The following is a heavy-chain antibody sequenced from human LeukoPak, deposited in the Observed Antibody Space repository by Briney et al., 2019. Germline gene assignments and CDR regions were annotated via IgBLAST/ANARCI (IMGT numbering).Heavy chain of an antibody. CDR2: ISSSGSTI. CDR1: GFTFSDYY. J-gene: IGHJ4*02. D-gene: IGHD3-16*02. V-gene: IGHV3-11*01. Sequence: KSGGSLRLSRAASGFTFSDYYMSWIRQAPGKGLEWVSYISSSGSTIYYADSVKGRFTISRDNAKNSLYLQMNSLRAEDTAVYYCARASDDVWGSYRYPDYWGQGTLVTVSS. CDR3: ARASDDVWGSYRYPDY.